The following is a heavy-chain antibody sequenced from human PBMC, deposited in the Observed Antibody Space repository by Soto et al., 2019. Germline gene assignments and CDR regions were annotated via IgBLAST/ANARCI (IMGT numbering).Heavy chain of an antibody. D-gene: IGHD3-16*02. CDR2: ISGSGGST. V-gene: IGHV3-23*01. CDR3: AKDYIWGSYRYTGIGYAFDI. CDR1: GFTFSSYA. Sequence: GGSLRLSCAASGFTFSSYAMSWVRQAPGKGLEWVSAISGSGGSTYYADSVKGRFTISRDNSKNTLYLQMNSLRAEDTAVYYCAKDYIWGSYRYTGIGYAFDIWGQGTMVTVSS. J-gene: IGHJ3*02.